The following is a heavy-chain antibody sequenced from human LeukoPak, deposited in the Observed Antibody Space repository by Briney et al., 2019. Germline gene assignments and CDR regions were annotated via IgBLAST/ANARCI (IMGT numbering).Heavy chain of an antibody. CDR1: GYSFTSYW. CDR3: ARHIPYYYGMDV. Sequence: GGALKNSCKGFGYSFTSYWISWGRQMPGEGLEWMGIIYPGDSDTRYSPSFQGQVTISADKSISTAYLQWSSLKASDTAMYYCARHIPYYYGMDVWGQGTTVTVSS. CDR2: IYPGDSDT. V-gene: IGHV5-51*01. J-gene: IGHJ6*02. D-gene: IGHD2-21*01.